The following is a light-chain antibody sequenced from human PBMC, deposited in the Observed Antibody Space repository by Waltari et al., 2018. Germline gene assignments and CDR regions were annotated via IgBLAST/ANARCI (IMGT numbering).Light chain of an antibody. CDR1: SSDVGAYKY. V-gene: IGLV2-14*01. CDR3: SSFSSSSTVV. CDR2: EVS. J-gene: IGLJ2*01. Sequence: QSALTQPASVSGSPGQSITISCTGTSSDVGAYKYVSWYQQHPGKVPKLMIYEVSNRPSGVSNRFSGSKADNTASLTISGRQAEDEADYYCSSFSSSSTVVFGGGTKLTVL.